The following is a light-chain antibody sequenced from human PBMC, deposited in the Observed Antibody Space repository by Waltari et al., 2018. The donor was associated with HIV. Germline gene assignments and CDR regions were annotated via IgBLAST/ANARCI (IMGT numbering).Light chain of an antibody. CDR3: NSRDSSGNHVV. CDR1: SLRIYY. V-gene: IGLV3-19*01. J-gene: IGLJ2*01. CDR2: GKN. Sequence: SSELTQDPAVSVALGQTVRITCQGDSLRIYYASWYPQKPGQAPVLVIYGKNNRPSGIPDRFSDSSSGNTASLTITGAQAEDEADYYCNSRDSSGNHVVFGGGTRLTVL.